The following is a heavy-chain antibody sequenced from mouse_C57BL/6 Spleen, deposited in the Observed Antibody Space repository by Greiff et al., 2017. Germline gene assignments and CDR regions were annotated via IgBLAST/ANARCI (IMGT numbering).Heavy chain of an antibody. CDR2: IYPGDGDT. D-gene: IGHD2-1*01. CDR1: GYAFSSYW. CDR3: ARPIYYGNYIYAMDY. Sequence: QVHVKQSGAELVKPGASVKISCKASGYAFSSYWMNWVKQRPGKGLEWIGQIYPGDGDTNYNGKFKGKATLTADKSSSTAYMQLSSLTSEDSAVYFCARPIYYGNYIYAMDYWGQGTSVTVSS. J-gene: IGHJ4*01. V-gene: IGHV1-80*01.